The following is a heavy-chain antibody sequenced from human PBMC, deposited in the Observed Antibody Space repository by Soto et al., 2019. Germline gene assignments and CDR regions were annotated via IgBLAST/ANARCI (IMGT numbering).Heavy chain of an antibody. CDR1: GFTFSSYG. V-gene: IGHV3-33*01. CDR3: ARVSYDSSGYYYEDY. Sequence: QVQLVESGGGVVQPGRSLRLSCAASGFTFSSYGMHWVRQAPGKGLEWVAVIWYDGSNKYYADSVKGRFTISRDNSKNTLYLQMNGLRAEDTAVYYCARVSYDSSGYYYEDYWGQGTLVTVSS. CDR2: IWYDGSNK. D-gene: IGHD3-22*01. J-gene: IGHJ4*02.